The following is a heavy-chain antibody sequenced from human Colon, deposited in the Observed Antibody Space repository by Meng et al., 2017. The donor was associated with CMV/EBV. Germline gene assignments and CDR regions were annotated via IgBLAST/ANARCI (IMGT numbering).Heavy chain of an antibody. CDR1: GYTFTSYD. V-gene: IGHV1-8*01. Sequence: ASVKVSCKASGYTFTSYDVNWVRQATGEGLEWMGWMNPKSGNTGYAQKFQGRVTMTRNTSINTAYMELSSLRSQDTAVYYCTRGLKESSSSDRRGNWFDPWGQGTLVTVSS. J-gene: IGHJ5*02. D-gene: IGHD6-6*01. CDR2: MNPKSGNT. CDR3: TRGLKESSSSDRRGNWFDP.